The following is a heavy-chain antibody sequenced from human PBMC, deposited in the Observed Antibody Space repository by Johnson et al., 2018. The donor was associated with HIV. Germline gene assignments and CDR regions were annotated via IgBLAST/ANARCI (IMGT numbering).Heavy chain of an antibody. CDR3: AKDKQPGNGRYDALDI. CDR1: GFTFSSNA. J-gene: IGHJ3*02. V-gene: IGHV3-30-3*02. Sequence: QVQLVESGGGVVQPGRSLRLSCAASGFTFSSNAMHWVRQAPGKGLERVVVISYAGSNKSYADYVKGRFTISRDNSKNTLYLQMNSLRAEDTAVYSCAKDKQPGNGRYDALDIWGQGTTVIVSS. D-gene: IGHD1-1*01. CDR2: ISYAGSNK.